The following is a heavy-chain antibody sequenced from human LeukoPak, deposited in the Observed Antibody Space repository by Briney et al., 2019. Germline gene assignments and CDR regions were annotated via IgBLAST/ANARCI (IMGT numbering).Heavy chain of an antibody. Sequence: SETLSLTCTVSGGSISSGSYYWSWIRQPAGKGLEWIGRIYTSGSTNYNPSLKSRVTISVDTSKNQFSLKLSSVTAADTAVYYCARESRESSWFPAGHAFDIWGQGTMVTVSS. CDR2: IYTSGST. V-gene: IGHV4-61*02. CDR3: ARESRESSWFPAGHAFDI. J-gene: IGHJ3*02. CDR1: GGSISSGSYY. D-gene: IGHD6-13*01.